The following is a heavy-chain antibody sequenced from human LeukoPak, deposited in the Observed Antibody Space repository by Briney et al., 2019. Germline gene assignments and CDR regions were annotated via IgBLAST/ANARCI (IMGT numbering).Heavy chain of an antibody. CDR2: ISGSGGST. CDR1: GSTFSSYA. J-gene: IGHJ4*02. D-gene: IGHD3-10*01. CDR3: AKDPRHLRYGSGSYDY. Sequence: GGSLRLSCAASGSTFSSYAMSWVRQAPGKGLEWVSAISGSGGSTYYADSVKGRFTISRDNSKNTLYLQMNSLRAEDTAVYYCAKDPRHLRYGSGSYDYWGQGTLVSVSS. V-gene: IGHV3-23*01.